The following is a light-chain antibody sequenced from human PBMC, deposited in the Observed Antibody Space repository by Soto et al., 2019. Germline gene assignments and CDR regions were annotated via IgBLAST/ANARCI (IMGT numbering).Light chain of an antibody. Sequence: DIQLTQSPSSLSASVGDRVTITCRASQTITTLLHWYQQTPGKAPALLLYAASRLQSGVPSRFSGSGSGTEFTLTISGLQPEDFGTYYCQQTSSTPPTFGQGTRLQIK. V-gene: IGKV1-39*01. CDR2: AAS. CDR1: QTITTL. CDR3: QQTSSTPPT. J-gene: IGKJ2*01.